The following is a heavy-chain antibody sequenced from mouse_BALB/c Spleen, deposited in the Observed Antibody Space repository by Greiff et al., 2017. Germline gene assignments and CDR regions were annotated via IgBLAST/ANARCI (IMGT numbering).Heavy chain of an antibody. CDR2: INPYYGST. V-gene: IGHV1-39*01. Sequence: VQLKQTGPELVKPGASVKISCKASGYSFTDYIMLWVKQSHGKSLEWIGNINPYYGSTSYNLKFKGKATLTVDKSSSTAYMQLNSLTSEDSAVYYCAREGDYYGSSYVAYWGQGTLVTVSA. D-gene: IGHD1-1*01. CDR3: AREGDYYGSSYVAY. J-gene: IGHJ3*01. CDR1: GYSFTDYI.